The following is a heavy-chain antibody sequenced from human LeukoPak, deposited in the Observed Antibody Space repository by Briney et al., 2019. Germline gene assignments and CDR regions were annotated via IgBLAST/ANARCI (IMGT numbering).Heavy chain of an antibody. Sequence: ASVTVSCKASGYTFTSYAMHWVRQAPGQRLEWMGWINPNSGGTNYAQKFQGWVTMTRDTSISTAYMELSRLRSDDTAVYYCARGYYYDSSGYYPAKYYFDYWGQGTLVTVSS. D-gene: IGHD3-22*01. CDR3: ARGYYYDSSGYYPAKYYFDY. V-gene: IGHV1-2*04. J-gene: IGHJ4*02. CDR1: GYTFTSYA. CDR2: INPNSGGT.